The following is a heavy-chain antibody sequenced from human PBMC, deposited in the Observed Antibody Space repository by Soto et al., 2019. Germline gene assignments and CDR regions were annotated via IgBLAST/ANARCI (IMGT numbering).Heavy chain of an antibody. J-gene: IGHJ2*01. CDR1: GGSISSYY. CDR3: ARFNWYFDL. V-gene: IGHV4-59*01. CDR2: IYYRGRT. Sequence: QVQLQESGPGLVKPSETLSLTCTVSGGSISSYYWSWIGQPPGKGLEWIGYIYYRGRTNYNPSLKSRVTISVDTSKNQFSLKLSSVTAADTAMYYCARFNWYFDLWGRGTLVTVSS.